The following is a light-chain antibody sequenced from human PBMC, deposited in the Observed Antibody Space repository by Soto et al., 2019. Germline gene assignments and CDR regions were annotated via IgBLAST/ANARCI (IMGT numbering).Light chain of an antibody. CDR1: QSISSW. CDR2: DAS. V-gene: IGKV1-5*01. Sequence: IQMTQSPSTLSASVGDRVTITCRASQSISSWLAWYQQKPGKAPKLLIYDASSLESGVPSRFSGSGSGTEFTLTISSLQPDDFATYYCQHYNSYSWTFGQGTKVDI. J-gene: IGKJ1*01. CDR3: QHYNSYSWT.